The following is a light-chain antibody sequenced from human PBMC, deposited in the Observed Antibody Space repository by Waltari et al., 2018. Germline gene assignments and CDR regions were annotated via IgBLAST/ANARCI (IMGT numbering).Light chain of an antibody. Sequence: RVTITCRASQAITNSLAWYQQKPGKAPKLLLYRASTLESGVPSRFSGSGTGTEYTLTISSLQPEDFATYYCQQYRSSPLTFGGGTKVEIK. CDR3: QQYRSSPLT. J-gene: IGKJ4*02. CDR1: QAITNS. CDR2: RAS. V-gene: IGKV1-NL1*01.